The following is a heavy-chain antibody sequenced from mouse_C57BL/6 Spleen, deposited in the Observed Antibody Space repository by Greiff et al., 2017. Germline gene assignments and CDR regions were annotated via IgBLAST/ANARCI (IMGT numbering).Heavy chain of an antibody. CDR3: AYYYGRSYLWYVEV. D-gene: IGHD1-1*01. CDR2: IYPGSGNT. V-gene: IGHV1-66*01. Sequence: VQLQQSGPELVKPGASVKISCKASGYSFTSYYIHWVKQRPGQGLEWIGWIYPGSGNTKYNEKFKGKATLTADTASSTAYMQLSSLTSEDSAVYYCAYYYGRSYLWYVEVWGTGTTVTVSS. CDR1: GYSFTSYY. J-gene: IGHJ1*03.